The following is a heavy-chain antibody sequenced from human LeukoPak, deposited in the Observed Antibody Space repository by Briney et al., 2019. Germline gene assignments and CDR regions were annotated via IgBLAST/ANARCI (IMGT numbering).Heavy chain of an antibody. CDR3: ARLHSVEWLVHDAFDI. CDR1: GGSISSDY. D-gene: IGHD6-19*01. V-gene: IGHV4-59*08. CDR2: IYYSGST. J-gene: IGHJ3*02. Sequence: SETLSLTCTVSGGSISSDYWSWIRQPPGKGLEWIGHIYYSGSTNYNPSLKSRVTISVDRPKNQISLKLSSVTAADTAVYYCARLHSVEWLVHDAFDIWGQGTMVTVSS.